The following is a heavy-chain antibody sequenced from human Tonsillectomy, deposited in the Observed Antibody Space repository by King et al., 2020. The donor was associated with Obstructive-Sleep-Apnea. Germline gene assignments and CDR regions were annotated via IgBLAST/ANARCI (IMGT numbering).Heavy chain of an antibody. J-gene: IGHJ4*02. CDR1: GSMFSSYA. CDR3: ASGSIVVVAAIPLY. CDR2: ISGSGGST. D-gene: IGHD2-21*02. Sequence: VQLVESGGGLEQPGGSLRLSCAASGSMFSSYAMSWVRQAPGKGLEWVSGISGSGGSTYYADSVKGRFTISRDNSKETLYLQMSSLRAEDTAVYYCASGSIVVVAAIPLYWGQGTLVTVSS. V-gene: IGHV3-23*04.